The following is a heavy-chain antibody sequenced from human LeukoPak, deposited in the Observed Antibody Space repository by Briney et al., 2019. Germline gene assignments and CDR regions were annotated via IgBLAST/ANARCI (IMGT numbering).Heavy chain of an antibody. J-gene: IGHJ1*01. CDR2: ISWNSGSI. CDR1: GFTFDDYA. D-gene: IGHD3-3*01. CDR3: AKDMEGYFQH. V-gene: IGHV3-9*01. Sequence: PGRSLRLSCAASGFTFDDYAMHWVRQAPGKGLEWVSGISWNSGSIGYADSVKGRFTISRDNAKNSLYLQMNSLRAEDTALYYCAKDMEGYFQHWGQGTLVTVSS.